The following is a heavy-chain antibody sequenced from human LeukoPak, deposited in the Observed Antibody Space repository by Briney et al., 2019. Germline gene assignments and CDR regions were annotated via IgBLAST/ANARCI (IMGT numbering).Heavy chain of an antibody. Sequence: SETLSLTCTVSGYSISSGYYWGWIRHPPGKGLEWIGSIYHSGSTYYNPSLKSRVTISVDTSKNQFSLKLSSVTAADTAVYYCARVVAVAGPYYFDYWGQGTLVSVSS. J-gene: IGHJ4*02. V-gene: IGHV4-38-2*02. CDR3: ARVVAVAGPYYFDY. CDR2: IYHSGST. CDR1: GYSISSGYY. D-gene: IGHD6-19*01.